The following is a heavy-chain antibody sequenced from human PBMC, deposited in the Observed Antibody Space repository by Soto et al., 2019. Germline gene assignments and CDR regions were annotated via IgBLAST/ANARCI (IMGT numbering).Heavy chain of an antibody. D-gene: IGHD1-26*01. Sequence: SETLSLTCTVSGGSISSSSHYWGWIRQPPGKGLEWIGTMSYSGSTYYNPSLKSRVTISVDTSKTQLSLKLSSVTAADTAVYYCANSGCYFSFDYWGQGTLVTVSS. CDR3: ANSGCYFSFDY. CDR2: MSYSGST. CDR1: GGSISSSSHY. J-gene: IGHJ4*02. V-gene: IGHV4-39*01.